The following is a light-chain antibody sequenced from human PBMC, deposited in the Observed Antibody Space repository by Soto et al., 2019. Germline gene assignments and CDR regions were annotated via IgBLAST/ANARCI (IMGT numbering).Light chain of an antibody. V-gene: IGLV4-60*02. CDR2: LEGSGSY. J-gene: IGLJ3*02. Sequence: QLVLTQSSSASASLGSSVKLTCTLSSGHSSYIIAWHQQQPGKAPRYLMKLEGSGSYNKGSGVPDRFSGSSSGADRYLTFSNLQFEDEADYYCETWDSNTRVFGGGTKLTVL. CDR3: ETWDSNTRV. CDR1: SGHSSYI.